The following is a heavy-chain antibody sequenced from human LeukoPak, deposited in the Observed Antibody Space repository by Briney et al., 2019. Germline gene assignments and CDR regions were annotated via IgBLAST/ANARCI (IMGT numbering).Heavy chain of an antibody. Sequence: GGSLRLSCAASGFTFSSYEMNWVRQAPGKGLEWVSYISSSGSTIYYADSVKGRFTISRDNAKNSLYLQMNSLRAEDTAVYYCARDSSSGYQGYWGRGTLVTVSS. CDR2: ISSSGSTI. CDR1: GFTFSSYE. V-gene: IGHV3-48*03. D-gene: IGHD3-22*01. CDR3: ARDSSSGYQGY. J-gene: IGHJ4*02.